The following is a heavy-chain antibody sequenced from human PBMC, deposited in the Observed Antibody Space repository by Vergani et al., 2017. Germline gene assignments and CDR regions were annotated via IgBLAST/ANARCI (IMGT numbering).Heavy chain of an antibody. CDR3: ARGRAVDY. D-gene: IGHD6-19*01. Sequence: EVQLVESGGGLVQPGGSLRLSCAASGFTFSSFWMHWVRRAPGKGLVWVSRINDDGYSTTYADSVKGRFTIARYNAKNTLYLQMNSLRAEDTAIYYCARGRAVDYWGQGTLVTVSS. J-gene: IGHJ4*02. CDR1: GFTFSSFW. CDR2: INDDGYST. V-gene: IGHV3-74*01.